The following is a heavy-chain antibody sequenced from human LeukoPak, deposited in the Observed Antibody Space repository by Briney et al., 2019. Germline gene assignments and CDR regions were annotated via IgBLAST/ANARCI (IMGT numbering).Heavy chain of an antibody. CDR2: IYYSGST. Sequence: SETLSLTCTVSGGSISGYYLSWIRQPPGKGLEWIGYIYYSGSTNYNPSLKSRVTISVDTSKNQFSLKLSSVTAADTAVYYCARRTYDSSGYYYPETVYYFDYWGQGTLVTVSS. V-gene: IGHV4-59*08. J-gene: IGHJ4*02. D-gene: IGHD3-22*01. CDR1: GGSISGYY. CDR3: ARRTYDSSGYYYPETVYYFDY.